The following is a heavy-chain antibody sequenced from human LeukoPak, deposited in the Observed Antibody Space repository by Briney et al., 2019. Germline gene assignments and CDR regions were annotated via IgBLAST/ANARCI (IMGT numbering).Heavy chain of an antibody. V-gene: IGHV1-18*01. Sequence: GSSVKVSCKASGGTFSSYAISWVRQAPGQGLEWMGWISAYNGNTNYAQKLQGRVTMTTDTSTSTAYMELGSLRSDDTAVYYCARDDGYYDSSGSYWFDPWGQGTLVTVSS. J-gene: IGHJ5*02. CDR3: ARDDGYYDSSGSYWFDP. CDR1: GGTFSSYA. CDR2: ISAYNGNT. D-gene: IGHD3-22*01.